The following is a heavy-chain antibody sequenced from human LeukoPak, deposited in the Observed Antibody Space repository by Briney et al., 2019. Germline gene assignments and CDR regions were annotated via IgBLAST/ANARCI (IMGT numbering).Heavy chain of an antibody. CDR3: AITKGVTPTTYYMDV. CDR2: ISSSGSTI. CDR1: GFTFSDYY. D-gene: IGHD4-23*01. J-gene: IGHJ6*03. V-gene: IGHV3-11*01. Sequence: PGGSLRLSCAASGFTFSDYYMTWIRQAPGKGLEWVSYISSSGSTIYSADSVKGRFTISRDNAKNSLYLQMNSLRSEDTAVYYCAITKGVTPTTYYMDVWGKGTTVSVSS.